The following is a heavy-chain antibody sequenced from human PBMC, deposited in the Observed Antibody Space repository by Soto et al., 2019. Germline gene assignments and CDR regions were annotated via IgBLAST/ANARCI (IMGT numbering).Heavy chain of an antibody. CDR1: GFTFSSYA. V-gene: IGHV3-23*01. Sequence: EVQLLESGGGLVQPGGSLRLSCAASGFTFSSYAMSWVRQAPGKGLEWVSAISGSGGSTYYADSVKGRFTISRDNSKNTLYLQMNSLRAEDTAVYYCAKDLEDSSPGGYYFDYWGQGTLVTVSS. CDR3: AKDLEDSSPGGYYFDY. D-gene: IGHD6-6*01. J-gene: IGHJ4*02. CDR2: ISGSGGST.